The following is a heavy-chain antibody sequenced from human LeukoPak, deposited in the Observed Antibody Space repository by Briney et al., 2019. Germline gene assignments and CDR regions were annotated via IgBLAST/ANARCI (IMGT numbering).Heavy chain of an antibody. Sequence: GGSLRLSCAASGFTFSSYSMNWVRQAPGKGLEWVGRIKSKTDGGTTDYAAPVKGRFTISRDDSKNTLYLQMNSLKTEDTAVYYCTTTTVITMEDYYFDYWGQGTLVTVSS. CDR2: IKSKTDGGTT. CDR1: GFTFSSYS. CDR3: TTTTVITMEDYYFDY. D-gene: IGHD3-10*01. V-gene: IGHV3-15*01. J-gene: IGHJ4*02.